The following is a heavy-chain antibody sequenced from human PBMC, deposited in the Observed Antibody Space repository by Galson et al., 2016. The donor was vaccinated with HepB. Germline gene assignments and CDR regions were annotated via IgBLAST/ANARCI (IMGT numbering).Heavy chain of an antibody. J-gene: IGHJ5*02. Sequence: TLSLTCTVSGGSITSDGYYWSWIRQRPGKGLEWIGFIYYSGSTYYNPSLQRRLTISVDTSMSQFSLKLRSVTAADTAVYYCARTRLTLVRGVDPNWFNPWGQGTLVTVSS. CDR3: ARTRLTLVRGVDPNWFNP. D-gene: IGHD3-10*01. V-gene: IGHV4-31*03. CDR1: GGSITSDGYY. CDR2: IYYSGST.